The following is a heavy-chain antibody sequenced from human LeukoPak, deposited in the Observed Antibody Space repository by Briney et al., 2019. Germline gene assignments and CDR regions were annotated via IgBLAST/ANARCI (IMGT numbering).Heavy chain of an antibody. V-gene: IGHV3-11*05. Sequence: GGSLRLSCAPPGFTSGDSYMSWSRQAPGKGLEWVSYIVISSSKTNSADAVKGRITISRDNAKKSLYLQMNSLRAEDTAVYYCAKDPGYGDYAPFDYWGQGTLVTVSS. CDR1: GFTSGDSY. D-gene: IGHD4-17*01. CDR2: IVISSSKT. CDR3: AKDPGYGDYAPFDY. J-gene: IGHJ4*02.